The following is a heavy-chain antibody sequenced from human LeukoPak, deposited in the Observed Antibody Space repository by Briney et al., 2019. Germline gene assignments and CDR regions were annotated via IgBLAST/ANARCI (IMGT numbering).Heavy chain of an antibody. Sequence: PGGSLRLSCVASGFTFDDYAMHWARQAPGKGLEWVSLISGDGGNTYYTDSVRGRFTISRDNSKDSLYLQMNSLRPEDTALYYCAKVQKVLLVYVTTFDYWGQGTLVTVSS. J-gene: IGHJ4*02. CDR3: AKVQKVLLVYVTTFDY. V-gene: IGHV3-43*02. CDR2: ISGDGGNT. CDR1: GFTFDDYA. D-gene: IGHD2-8*01.